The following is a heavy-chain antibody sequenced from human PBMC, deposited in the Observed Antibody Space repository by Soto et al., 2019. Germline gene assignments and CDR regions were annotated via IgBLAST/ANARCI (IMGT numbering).Heavy chain of an antibody. CDR3: AGDSSSSIQYYYYGMDV. J-gene: IGHJ6*02. CDR1: GGTFSSYA. D-gene: IGHD6-13*01. CDR2: IIPIFGTA. V-gene: IGHV1-69*06. Sequence: QVQLVQSGAEVKKPGSSVKVSCKASGGTFSSYAISWVRQAPGQGLEWMGGIIPIFGTANYAQKFQGRVTITADKSTRTAYMEMSSLGSADTAVYYCAGDSSSSIQYYYYGMDVWGQGTTVTVSS.